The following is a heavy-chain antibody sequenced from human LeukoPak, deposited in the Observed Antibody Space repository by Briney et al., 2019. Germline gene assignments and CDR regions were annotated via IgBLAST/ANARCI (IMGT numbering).Heavy chain of an antibody. J-gene: IGHJ3*01. V-gene: IGHV3-21*01. CDR1: GFTFSAYS. CDR2: ISSSSSYI. D-gene: IGHD2-15*01. Sequence: GGSLRLSCAASGFTFSAYSMNWVRQAPGKGLEWVSSISSSSSYIYYADSVKGRCTISRDNAKNSLYLQMNSLRAEDTAVYYCARDHSYCSGGSCYSLAFDFWGQGTMVTVSS. CDR3: ARDHSYCSGGSCYSLAFDF.